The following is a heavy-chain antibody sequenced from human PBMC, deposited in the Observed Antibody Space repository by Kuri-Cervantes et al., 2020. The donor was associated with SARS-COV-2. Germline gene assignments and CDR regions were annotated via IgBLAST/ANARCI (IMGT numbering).Heavy chain of an antibody. CDR2: ISSNSSYI. Sequence: GGSLRLSCAASGFTFSSYSMNWVRQAPGKGLEWVSSISSNSSYIYYADSVKGRFTISRDNAKNSLYLQMNSLRAEDTAVYYCARDALHYDFWSGPYFDYWGQGTLVTVSS. CDR3: ARDALHYDFWSGPYFDY. D-gene: IGHD3-3*01. J-gene: IGHJ4*02. V-gene: IGHV3-21*04. CDR1: GFTFSSYS.